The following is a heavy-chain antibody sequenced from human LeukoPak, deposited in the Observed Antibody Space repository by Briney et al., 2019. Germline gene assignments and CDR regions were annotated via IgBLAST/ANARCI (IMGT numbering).Heavy chain of an antibody. Sequence: GGSLRLSCAASGFTFSGCWMHWVRQAPGKGLVWVSRINNDGSSTRYADSVQGRFTISRDNAKNTLYLQMNSLRAEDTAVYYCASLSDTAMVRLDYWGQGTLVTVSS. V-gene: IGHV3-74*01. CDR2: INNDGSST. CDR3: ASLSDTAMVRLDY. D-gene: IGHD5-18*01. CDR1: GFTFSGCW. J-gene: IGHJ4*02.